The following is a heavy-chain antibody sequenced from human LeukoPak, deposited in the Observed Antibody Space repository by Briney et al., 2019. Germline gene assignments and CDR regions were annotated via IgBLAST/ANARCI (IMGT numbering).Heavy chain of an antibody. CDR2: ISGSGGST. CDR3: AKDSKRWKTYYYESGSYYFEY. V-gene: IGHV3-23*01. J-gene: IGHJ4*02. CDR1: GFTFSSYG. Sequence: PGGSLRLSCAASGFTFSSYGMSWVRQAPGKGLEWVSAISGSGGSTYYADSVKGRFTISRDNSKNTLYLQMNSLRAEDTAVYYCAKDSKRWKTYYYESGSYYFEYWGQGTLVTVSS. D-gene: IGHD3-10*01.